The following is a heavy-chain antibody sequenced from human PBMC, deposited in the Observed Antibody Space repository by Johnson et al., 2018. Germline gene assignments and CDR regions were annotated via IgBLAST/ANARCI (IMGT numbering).Heavy chain of an antibody. D-gene: IGHD3-3*01. CDR3: AITIAIFIYGRDV. CDR2: ISYDGSNK. J-gene: IGHJ6*02. Sequence: QVQLVESGGGVVQPGRSLRLSCAASGFNFNNYAMHWVRQAPGKGLEWVTFISYDGSNKYYADSVKGRFTVSRDNSKNTLFLQMNSLRGGDTAVYYCAITIAIFIYGRDVWGQGTTVTVSS. CDR1: GFNFNNYA. V-gene: IGHV3-30*03.